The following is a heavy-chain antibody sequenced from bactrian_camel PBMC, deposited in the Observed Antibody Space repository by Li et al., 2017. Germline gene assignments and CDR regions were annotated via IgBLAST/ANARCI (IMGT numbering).Heavy chain of an antibody. CDR2: TRTGGVST. V-gene: IGHV3S40*01. Sequence: VQLVESGGGSVQAGGSLRLSCAAPGYTSSSAYMGWFRQPPGKEREGVAATRTGGVSTFTADSVKGRFTISQDNAKNTVYLQMNSLKPEDTAMYYCAAARSQYIVPLNPRHYNTWGQGTQVTVS. CDR3: AAARSQYIVPLNPRHYNT. D-gene: IGHD2*01. J-gene: IGHJ6*01. CDR1: GYTSSSAY.